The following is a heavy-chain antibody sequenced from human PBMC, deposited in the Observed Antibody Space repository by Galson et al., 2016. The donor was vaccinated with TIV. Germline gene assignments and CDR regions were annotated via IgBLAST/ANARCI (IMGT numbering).Heavy chain of an antibody. CDR2: IYAGDSDT. J-gene: IGHJ4*02. CDR3: ARAPGYTGYSYDYFDS. CDR1: GYSFTSNW. V-gene: IGHV5-51*03. Sequence: QSGAEVKKPGESLKISCKVSGYSFTSNWIAWVRQMPGKGLEWMGIIYAGDSDTRYSPSFQGQVTISADESVSTAYLQWSNLKASDSAMYFCARAPGYTGYSYDYFDSWGRGTLVTVSS. D-gene: IGHD5-18*01.